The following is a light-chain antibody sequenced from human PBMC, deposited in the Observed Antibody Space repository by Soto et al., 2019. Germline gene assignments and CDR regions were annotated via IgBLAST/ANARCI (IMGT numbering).Light chain of an antibody. CDR3: QQYHQWPIT. J-gene: IGKJ5*01. CDR2: GAS. CDR1: QSVSSSY. Sequence: EIVLTQSPGTLSLSPGERATLSCRASQSVSSSYLAWYQQKPGQAPRLLIYGASTRATGIPARFSGSGSGTEFTLTISSLQSEDFAVYYCQQYHQWPITFGQGTRLEIK. V-gene: IGKV3-15*01.